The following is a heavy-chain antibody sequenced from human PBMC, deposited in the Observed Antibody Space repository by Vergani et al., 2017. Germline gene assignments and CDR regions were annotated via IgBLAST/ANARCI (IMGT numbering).Heavy chain of an antibody. V-gene: IGHV3-9*01. CDR2: IDWKSGSV. CDR3: ARARCIETCYMSNWLDS. J-gene: IGHJ5*01. CDR1: GFTFNGYA. Sequence: EVRLVESGGDLVQPGRSLRLSCEASGFTFNGYAMHWVRQVPGKGLEWISGIDWKSGSVGYADSVKGRFTISRDNAQNTLYLQMNSLRVEDTGVYYCARARCIETCYMSNWLDSWGQGTLVTVSS. D-gene: IGHD3-9*01.